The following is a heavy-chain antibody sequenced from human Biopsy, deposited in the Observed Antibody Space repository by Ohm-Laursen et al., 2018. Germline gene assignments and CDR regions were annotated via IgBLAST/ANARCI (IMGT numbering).Heavy chain of an antibody. CDR2: IYTSGSS. Sequence: GTLSLTCSVSGGSLSNYYWSWIRQPAGKGLEWLGRIYTSGSSNKNPSLMSRVTMSVDTSKKQFSLKVYSVTAADTAVYYCARDYGLELGGLEAFDIWGQGTMVTVSS. V-gene: IGHV4-4*07. CDR1: GGSLSNYY. D-gene: IGHD1-7*01. J-gene: IGHJ3*02. CDR3: ARDYGLELGGLEAFDI.